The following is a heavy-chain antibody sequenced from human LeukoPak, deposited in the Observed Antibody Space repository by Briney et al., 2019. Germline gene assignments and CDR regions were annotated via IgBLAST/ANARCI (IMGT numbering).Heavy chain of an antibody. CDR2: INWNGGST. CDR3: ASIKVGEGDSSGYLPNFDY. CDR1: GFTFDDYG. Sequence: GGSLRLSCAASGFTFDDYGMSWVRQAPGKGLEWVSGINWNGGSTGYADSVKGRFTISRDNAKNSLYLQMNSLRAEDTVLYYCASIKVGEGDSSGYLPNFDYWGQGTLVTVSS. J-gene: IGHJ4*02. V-gene: IGHV3-20*04. D-gene: IGHD3-22*01.